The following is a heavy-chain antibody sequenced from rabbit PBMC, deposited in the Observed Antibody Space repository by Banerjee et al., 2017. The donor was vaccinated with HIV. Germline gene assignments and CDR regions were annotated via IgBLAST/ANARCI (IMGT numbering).Heavy chain of an antibody. V-gene: IGHV1S45*01. J-gene: IGHJ4*01. D-gene: IGHD6-1*01. CDR2: IYTGSSGST. CDR3: ARTGYAADGYAFNL. CDR1: GFTISSSYW. Sequence: QEQLEESGGDLVKPEGSLTLTCTASGFTISSSYWICWVRQAPGKGLEWIACIYTGSSGSTYYASWAKGRFTISKTSSTTVTLQMTSLTAADTATYFCARTGYAADGYAFNLWGPGTLVTVS.